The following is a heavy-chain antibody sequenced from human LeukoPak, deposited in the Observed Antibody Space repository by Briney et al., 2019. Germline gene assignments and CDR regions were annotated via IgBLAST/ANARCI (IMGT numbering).Heavy chain of an antibody. Sequence: PGGSLRLSCAASGFTFSSYVMHWVRQAPGKGLEWVAIISYDGSNEYYADSVKGRFTLSRDNSKNTLYLQMNSLRAEDTAVYYCAKGPSPVLGGGSYFDYWGQGTLVTVSS. D-gene: IGHD3-16*01. CDR2: ISYDGSNE. CDR1: GFTFSSYV. J-gene: IGHJ4*02. V-gene: IGHV3-30*04. CDR3: AKGPSPVLGGGSYFDY.